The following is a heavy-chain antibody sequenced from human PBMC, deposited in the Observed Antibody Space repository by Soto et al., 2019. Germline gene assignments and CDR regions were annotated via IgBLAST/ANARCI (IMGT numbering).Heavy chain of an antibody. CDR2: IYYSGST. Sequence: SETLSLTCTVSGCSISSYYWSWIRQPPGKGLEWIGYIYYSGSTNYNPSLKSRVTISVDTSKNQFSLKLSSVTAADTAVYYCASLMSGSSLRFDYWGQGTLVTGSS. J-gene: IGHJ4*02. D-gene: IGHD1-26*01. CDR1: GCSISSYY. CDR3: ASLMSGSSLRFDY. V-gene: IGHV4-59*01.